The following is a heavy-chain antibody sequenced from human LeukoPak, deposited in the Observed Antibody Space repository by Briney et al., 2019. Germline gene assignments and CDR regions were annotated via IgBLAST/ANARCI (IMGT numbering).Heavy chain of an antibody. J-gene: IGHJ6*02. Sequence: ASVKVSCKASGYTFTSYGISWVRQAPGQGLEWMGWISAYNGNTNYAQKLQGRVTMTTDTSTSTAYMELRSLRAEDTAVYYCARSSYYYYGMDVWGQGTTVTVSS. CDR2: ISAYNGNT. CDR1: GYTFTSYG. CDR3: ARSSYYYYGMDV. V-gene: IGHV1-18*01.